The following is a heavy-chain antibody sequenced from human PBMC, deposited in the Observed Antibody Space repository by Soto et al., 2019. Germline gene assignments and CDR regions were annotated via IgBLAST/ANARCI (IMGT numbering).Heavy chain of an antibody. Sequence: GGSLRLSCAASGFTFSSYGMHWVRQAPGKGLEWVAVIWYDGSNKYYADSVKGRFTISRDNSKNTLYLQMNSLRAEDTAVYYCARDAPPYGSGSYLDYWGQGTLVTVSS. D-gene: IGHD3-10*01. V-gene: IGHV3-33*01. CDR1: GFTFSSYG. J-gene: IGHJ4*02. CDR3: ARDAPPYGSGSYLDY. CDR2: IWYDGSNK.